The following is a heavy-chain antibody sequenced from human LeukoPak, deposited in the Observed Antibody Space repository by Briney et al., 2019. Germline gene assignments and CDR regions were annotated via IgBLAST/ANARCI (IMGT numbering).Heavy chain of an antibody. CDR2: IYPGDSDT. CDR3: ASGEVPAAYNLDY. V-gene: IGHV5-51*01. J-gene: IGHJ4*02. CDR1: ANSFTNYW. D-gene: IGHD2-2*01. Sequence: GESLKISCKGSANSFTNYWIGWVRQMPGKGLEWMGIIYPGDSDTRYSPSFQGQVTISADKSVSTAYLQWSSLKASDTAMYYCASGEVPAAYNLDYWGQGTLVTVSS.